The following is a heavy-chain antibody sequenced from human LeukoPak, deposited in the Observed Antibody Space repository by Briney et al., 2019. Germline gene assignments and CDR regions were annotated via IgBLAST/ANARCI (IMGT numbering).Heavy chain of an antibody. V-gene: IGHV3-30-3*01. D-gene: IGHD3-10*02. CDR3: ARGGITMSPYYYYGMDA. CDR2: ISYDGSNK. J-gene: IGHJ6*02. CDR1: GFTFSSYA. Sequence: PGRSLRLSCAASGFTFSSYAMHWVRQAPGKGLEWVAVISYDGSNKYYADSVKGRFTISRDNSKNTLYLQMNSLRAEDTAVYYCARGGITMSPYYYYGMDAWGQGTTVTVSS.